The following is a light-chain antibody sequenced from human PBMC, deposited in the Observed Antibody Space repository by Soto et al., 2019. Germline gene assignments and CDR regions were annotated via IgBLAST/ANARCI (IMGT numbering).Light chain of an antibody. Sequence: EIVMTQSPATLSVSPGDRATLSCRASQSVSSNLAWYQQKPGQAPRLLIYGASTRATGIPARFSGSGSGTEFTLTISSLQSEDFAVYYCQQYNNWPPWTFGHGTKVEIK. CDR3: QQYNNWPPWT. V-gene: IGKV3-15*01. CDR1: QSVSSN. CDR2: GAS. J-gene: IGKJ1*01.